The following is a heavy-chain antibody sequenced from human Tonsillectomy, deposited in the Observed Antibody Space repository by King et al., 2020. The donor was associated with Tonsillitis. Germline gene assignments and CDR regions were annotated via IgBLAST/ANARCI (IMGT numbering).Heavy chain of an antibody. V-gene: IGHV1-2*02. Sequence: QLVQSGAEVKKPGASVKVSCKASGYSFTDYYVHWVRQAPRQGLEWMGWINPYSGDTNYAQNFQGGVTMTRDTAISTAYRELSGRTSDDTAVYYCARGRYCSGGSCDSHFDYWGQGTQVTVSS. CDR3: ARGRYCSGGSCDSHFDY. J-gene: IGHJ4*02. CDR1: GYSFTDYY. D-gene: IGHD2-15*01. CDR2: INPYSGDT.